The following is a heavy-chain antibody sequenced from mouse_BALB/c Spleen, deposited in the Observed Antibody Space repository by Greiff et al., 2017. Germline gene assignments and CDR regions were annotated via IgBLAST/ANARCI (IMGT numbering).Heavy chain of an antibody. CDR3: NRAYY. D-gene: IGHD3-3*01. J-gene: IGHJ2*01. Sequence: VQLVESGAELVRPGSSVKISCKASGYAFSSYWMNWVKQRPGQGLEWIGQIYPGDGDTNYNGKFKGKATLTADKSSSTAYMQLSSLTSEDSAVYYCNRAYYWGQGTTLTVSS. CDR2: IYPGDGDT. V-gene: IGHV1-80*01. CDR1: GYAFSSYW.